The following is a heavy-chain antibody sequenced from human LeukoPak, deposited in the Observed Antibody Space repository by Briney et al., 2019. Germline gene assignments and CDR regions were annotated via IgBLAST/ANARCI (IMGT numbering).Heavy chain of an antibody. CDR2: ISNSGVNT. D-gene: IGHD2-8*02. V-gene: IGHV3-23*01. Sequence: GGSLRLSCAASGFTFSSYSINWVRQAPGKGLEWVAAISNSGVNTFHAGSVRGRFTISRDNSKNTLYLQMNSLRDEDTAMYFCAKRYCTGGTCCPDYWGQGTVVTVSS. CDR3: AKRYCTGGTCCPDY. CDR1: GFTFSSYS. J-gene: IGHJ4*02.